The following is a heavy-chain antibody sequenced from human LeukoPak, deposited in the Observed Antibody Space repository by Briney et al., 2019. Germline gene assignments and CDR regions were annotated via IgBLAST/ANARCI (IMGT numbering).Heavy chain of an antibody. J-gene: IGHJ4*02. CDR1: GGSISSYY. CDR3: ATHPPRKCTGGSCSGY. Sequence: SETLSLTCTVSGGSISSYYWSWIRQPPGKGLEWIGYIYYSGSTNYNPSLKSRVTISVDTSKNQLSLKLSSVTAADTAVYYCATHPPRKCTGGSCSGYWGQGTLVTVSS. V-gene: IGHV4-59*01. D-gene: IGHD2-15*01. CDR2: IYYSGST.